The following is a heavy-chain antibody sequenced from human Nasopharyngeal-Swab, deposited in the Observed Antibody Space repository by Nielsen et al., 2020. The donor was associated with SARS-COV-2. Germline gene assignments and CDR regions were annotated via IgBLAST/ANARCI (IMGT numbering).Heavy chain of an antibody. J-gene: IGHJ4*02. V-gene: IGHV4-30-2*01. Sequence: LRLSCAVSGGSISSGGYSWSWIRQPPGKGLEWIGYIYHSGSTYYNPSLKSRVTISVDRSKNQFSLKLSSVTAADTAVYYCARGASWSLPFDYWGQGTLVTVSS. CDR3: ARGASWSLPFDY. CDR1: GGSISSGGYS. D-gene: IGHD1-26*01. CDR2: IYHSGST.